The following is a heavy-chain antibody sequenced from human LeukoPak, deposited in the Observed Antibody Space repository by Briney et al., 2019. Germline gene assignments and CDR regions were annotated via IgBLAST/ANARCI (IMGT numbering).Heavy chain of an antibody. D-gene: IGHD6-13*01. CDR2: IYQSGAT. CDR1: GGSVSGSNFY. J-gene: IGHJ4*02. CDR3: ARRGPIAAAGYYFDY. V-gene: IGHV4-39*07. Sequence: NPSETLSLTCNVSGGSVSGSNFYGGWIRQPPGKGLEWIATIYQSGATYYNPSLRSRVTISMDTSTNQFSLTLSSVTAADTAVYYCARRGPIAAAGYYFDYWGQGTLVTVSS.